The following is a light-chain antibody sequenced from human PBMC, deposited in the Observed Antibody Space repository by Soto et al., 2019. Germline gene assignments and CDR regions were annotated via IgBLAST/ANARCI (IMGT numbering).Light chain of an antibody. V-gene: IGKV1-5*03. CDR3: QHYNSYSEA. CDR2: KAS. CDR1: QTISSW. Sequence: KMTQSASTLSGSIGDRVAITCRASQTISSWLAWYQQKPGKAPKLLIYKASTLKSGVPSRFSGSGSGTEFTLTISSLQPDDFATYYCQHYNSYSEAFGQGTKVDIK. J-gene: IGKJ1*01.